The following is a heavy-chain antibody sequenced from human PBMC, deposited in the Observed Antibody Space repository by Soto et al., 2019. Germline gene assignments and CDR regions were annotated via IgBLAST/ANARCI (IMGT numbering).Heavy chain of an antibody. J-gene: IGHJ6*02. CDR3: ARGKYPAVRARGHPTSYGMDV. CDR2: INHSGST. V-gene: IGHV4-34*01. D-gene: IGHD3-10*01. CDR1: GGSFSGYY. Sequence: SETLSLTCAVYGGSFSGYYWSGIRQPPGKGLEWIGEINHSGSTNYNPSLKSRVTISVDTSKNQFSLKLSSVTAADTAVYYCARGKYPAVRARGHPTSYGMDVWGQGTLVTVSS.